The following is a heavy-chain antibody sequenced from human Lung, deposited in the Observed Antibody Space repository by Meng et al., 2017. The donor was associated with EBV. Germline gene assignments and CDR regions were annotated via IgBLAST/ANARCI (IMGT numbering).Heavy chain of an antibody. CDR1: GCSIRSTGYY. V-gene: IGHV4-31*02. Sequence: HVQRQASGPGLVKRSQTLALTSTVSGCSIRSTGYYWSWIRQHPGKGLEWIGDIYFSGSTYYNPSLKSRITISVDTSNNQFSLKLSSVTAADTAVYYCARDSPVGGGHPPNCFDPWGQGTLVTVSS. D-gene: IGHD3-3*01. CDR3: ARDSPVGGGHPPNCFDP. J-gene: IGHJ5*02. CDR2: IYFSGST.